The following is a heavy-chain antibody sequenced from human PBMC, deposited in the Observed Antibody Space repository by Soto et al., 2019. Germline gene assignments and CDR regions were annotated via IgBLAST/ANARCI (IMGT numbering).Heavy chain of an antibody. CDR1: GGSISSGGHY. J-gene: IGHJ4*02. CDR3: ARDRNGGNSGFYDS. V-gene: IGHV4-31*03. CDR2: TYFSGTT. Sequence: SETLSLTCSVSGGSISSGGHYWGWIRQHPGKGLEWIGYTYFSGTTNYNPSLTSRVTISVDRSKNQFSLRLTSVTAADTAMYYCARDRNGGNSGFYDSWGQGTLVTVS. D-gene: IGHD2-21*02.